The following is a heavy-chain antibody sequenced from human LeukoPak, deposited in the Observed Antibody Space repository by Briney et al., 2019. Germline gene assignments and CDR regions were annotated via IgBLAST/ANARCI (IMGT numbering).Heavy chain of an antibody. V-gene: IGHV1-2*02. J-gene: IGHJ5*02. CDR1: GYTFTGYY. D-gene: IGHD3-10*01. CDR3: ARDPRSYYYGSGSHGNWFDP. Sequence: ASVKVSCKASGYTFTGYYMHWVRQAPGQGLEWMGWINPTSGGTNYAQKFQGRVTMTRDTSISTAYMELSGLRSDDTAVYYCARDPRSYYYGSGSHGNWFDPWGQGTLVTVSS. CDR2: INPTSGGT.